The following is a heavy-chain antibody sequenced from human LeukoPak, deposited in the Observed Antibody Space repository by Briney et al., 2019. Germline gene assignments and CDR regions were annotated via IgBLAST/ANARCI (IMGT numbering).Heavy chain of an antibody. CDR2: ISSSSSYI. V-gene: IGHV3-21*01. J-gene: IGHJ5*02. CDR1: GFTFSSYS. D-gene: IGHD4-11*01. CDR3: ARDRMTSVNWFDP. Sequence: GGSLRLSCAASGFTFSSYSMNWVRQAPGKGLEWGSSISSSSSYIYYADSVKGRFTMSRDNAKNSLYLQMNSLRAEDTAVYYCARDRMTSVNWFDPWGQGTLVTVSS.